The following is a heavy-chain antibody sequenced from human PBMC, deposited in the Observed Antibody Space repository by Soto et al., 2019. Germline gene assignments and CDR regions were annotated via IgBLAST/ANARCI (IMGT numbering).Heavy chain of an antibody. V-gene: IGHV4-59*01. D-gene: IGHD3-3*01. Sequence: SETLSLTCTVSGGSISSYYWSWIRQPPGKGLEWIGYIYYSGSTNYNPSLKSRATISVDTSKNQFSLKLSSVTAADTAVYYCARLLPLRFLEWPRAPYYMDVWGKGTTVTVSS. CDR1: GGSISSYY. CDR3: ARLLPLRFLEWPRAPYYMDV. CDR2: IYYSGST. J-gene: IGHJ6*03.